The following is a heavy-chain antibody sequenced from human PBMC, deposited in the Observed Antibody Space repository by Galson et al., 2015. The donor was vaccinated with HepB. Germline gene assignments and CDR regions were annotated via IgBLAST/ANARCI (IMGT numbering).Heavy chain of an antibody. D-gene: IGHD6-19*01. CDR3: ARASGIEVPGIHTTLFDY. CDR1: GFTFSSYT. J-gene: IGHJ4*02. CDR2: ISSTGTTM. Sequence: SLRLSCAASGFTFSSYTMNWVRQAPGKGLESVSYISSTGTTMYYADSAKGRFTVSRDNAKNSLLLQMNSLRDEDTAVYYCARASGIEVPGIHTTLFDYWGQGTLVTVSS. V-gene: IGHV3-48*02.